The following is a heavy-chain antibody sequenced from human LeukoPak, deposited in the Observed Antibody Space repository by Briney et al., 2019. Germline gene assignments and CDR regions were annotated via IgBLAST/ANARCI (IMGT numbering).Heavy chain of an antibody. CDR3: ARSPPPPLYFCGGDCSDAFDI. J-gene: IGHJ3*02. Sequence: SQTLSLTCTVSGGSISSGGYYWSWIRQHPGKGLEWIGYIYYSGSTYFNPSPKSRVTISVDTSKNQFSLKLSSVTAADTAVYYCARSPPPPLYFCGGDCSDAFDIWGQGTMVTVSS. V-gene: IGHV4-31*03. CDR2: IYYSGST. CDR1: GGSISSGGYY. D-gene: IGHD2-21*02.